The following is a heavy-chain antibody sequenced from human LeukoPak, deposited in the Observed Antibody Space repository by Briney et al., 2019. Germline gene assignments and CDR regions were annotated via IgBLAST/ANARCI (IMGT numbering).Heavy chain of an antibody. D-gene: IGHD7-27*01. J-gene: IGHJ4*02. CDR2: ISHRGQNT. V-gene: IGHV3-23*01. Sequence: AGGSLRLSCAASGFTFTTYGMSWVRQAPGKGLEWVSVISHRGQNTYYADSVKGRFTISRDNSKNTLYLQMNSLRAEDTAVYYCTKDLGSTTSYFDSWGQGILVTVSS. CDR3: TKDLGSTTSYFDS. CDR1: GFTFTTYG.